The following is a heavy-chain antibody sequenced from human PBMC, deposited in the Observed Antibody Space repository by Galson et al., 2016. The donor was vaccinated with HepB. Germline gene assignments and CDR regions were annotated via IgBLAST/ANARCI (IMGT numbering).Heavy chain of an antibody. V-gene: IGHV3-33*06. D-gene: IGHD6-19*01. CDR1: GLTISDYG. Sequence: SLRLSCAASGLTISDYGMNWVRQAPGKGLEWVAFMWHDGSKTYYPDSLRGRFTISRDTSRTTLDLQMHSLRGEDTALYYCAKDPYYGSGRGAFESWGQGTLVTVSS. CDR3: AKDPYYGSGRGAFES. CDR2: MWHDGSKT. J-gene: IGHJ4*02.